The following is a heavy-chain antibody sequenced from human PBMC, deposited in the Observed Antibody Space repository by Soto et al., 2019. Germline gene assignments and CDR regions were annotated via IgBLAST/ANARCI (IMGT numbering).Heavy chain of an antibody. CDR1: GFTVSSYR. V-gene: IGHV3-66*01. Sequence: EVQLVESGGGLVQPGGSLRLSCAASGFTVSSYRMSWVRQAPGKALEWVSVIYSAGGADFADSVKGRFTISRDNSKNTLYLQMSSLRAEDTAVYYCARVYSSSYHYFDYWGQGSLVTVSS. D-gene: IGHD6-13*01. CDR3: ARVYSSSYHYFDY. J-gene: IGHJ4*02. CDR2: IYSAGGA.